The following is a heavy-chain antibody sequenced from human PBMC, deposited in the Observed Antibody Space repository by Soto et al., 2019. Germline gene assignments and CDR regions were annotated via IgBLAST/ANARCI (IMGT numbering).Heavy chain of an antibody. CDR1: GYSFSRYY. J-gene: IGHJ4*02. D-gene: IGHD6-13*01. CDR2: INPSGGTT. V-gene: IGHV1-46*03. CDR3: AGDQGAAGFDC. Sequence: QVQLVQSGAEVKKPGASVKVSCKASGYSFSRYYMHWVRQAPGQGLEWMGIINPSGGTTNYAQRVQGRVTMTRDTSTSTVYMELRSLRSEDTAVYFCAGDQGAAGFDCWGQGTPVTVSS.